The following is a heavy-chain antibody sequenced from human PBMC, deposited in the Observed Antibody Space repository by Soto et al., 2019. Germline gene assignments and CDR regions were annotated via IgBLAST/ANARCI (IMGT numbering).Heavy chain of an antibody. CDR3: ASSGRDVLRYYYADTEGLDI. CDR1: GGTFSNFA. CDR2: IIPLFNVA. Sequence: QVQLVQSGPEVKKPGSSVKVSCEASGGTFSNFAVNWVRQAPGQGLEWVGGIIPLFNVAKYAQKFEGRFTMLVGGSKGTAYTDLSRRRSADTAVSYCASSGRDVLRYYYADTEGLDIWCQGLVVSFSS. V-gene: IGHV1-69*01. J-gene: IGHJ3*02. D-gene: IGHD3-22*01.